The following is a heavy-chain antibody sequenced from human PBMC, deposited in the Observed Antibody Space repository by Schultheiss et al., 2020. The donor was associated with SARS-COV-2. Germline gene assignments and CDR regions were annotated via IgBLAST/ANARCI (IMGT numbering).Heavy chain of an antibody. CDR1: GFTFTDAW. CDR3: TTANY. Sequence: GGSLRLSCAASGFTFTDAWMNWVRQAPGKGLEWVGRVKSKADGGTTAYATPVKGRFTISRDDSKATVYLQMSSLQIEDTAVYYCTTANYWGQGALVTVSS. V-gene: IGHV3-15*07. CDR2: VKSKADGGTT. J-gene: IGHJ4*02.